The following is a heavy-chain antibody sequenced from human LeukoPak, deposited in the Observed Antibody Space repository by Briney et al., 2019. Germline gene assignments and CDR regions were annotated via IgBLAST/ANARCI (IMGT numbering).Heavy chain of an antibody. CDR1: GYTFTGYY. Sequence: GASVKVSCKASGYTFTGYYMHWVRQAPGQGLEWMGWINPNSGGTNYAQKFQGRVTMTRDTSISTAYMELSRLRSDDTAVHYCARVTEDNWNYVYYYYYMDVWGKGTTVTVSS. J-gene: IGHJ6*03. D-gene: IGHD1-7*01. CDR3: ARVTEDNWNYVYYYYYMDV. CDR2: INPNSGGT. V-gene: IGHV1-2*02.